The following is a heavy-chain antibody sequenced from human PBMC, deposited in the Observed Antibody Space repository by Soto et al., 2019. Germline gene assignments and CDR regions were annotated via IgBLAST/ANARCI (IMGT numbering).Heavy chain of an antibody. CDR2: IYYSGST. V-gene: IGHV4-31*03. Sequence: PSETLSLTCTVSGGSISSGGYYWSWIRQHPGKGLEWIGYIYYSGSTYYNPSLKSRVTISVDTSKNQFSLKLSSVTAADTAVYYCAREVFTIFGVATNWFDPWGQGTLVTVSS. J-gene: IGHJ5*02. CDR3: AREVFTIFGVATNWFDP. CDR1: GGSISSGGYY. D-gene: IGHD3-3*01.